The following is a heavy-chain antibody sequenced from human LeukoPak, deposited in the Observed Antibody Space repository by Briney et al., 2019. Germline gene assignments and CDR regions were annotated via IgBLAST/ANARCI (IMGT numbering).Heavy chain of an antibody. CDR3: ARDPLRTRPYDFWSGYPLINWFDP. CDR1: GFTFSSYS. Sequence: GGSLRLSCAASGFTFSSYSMNWVRQAPGKGQEWVSSISSSSSYIYYADSVKGRFTISRDNAKNSLYLQMNSLRAEDTAVYYCARDPLRTRPYDFWSGYPLINWFDPWGQGTLVTVSS. CDR2: ISSSSSYI. V-gene: IGHV3-21*01. J-gene: IGHJ5*02. D-gene: IGHD3-3*01.